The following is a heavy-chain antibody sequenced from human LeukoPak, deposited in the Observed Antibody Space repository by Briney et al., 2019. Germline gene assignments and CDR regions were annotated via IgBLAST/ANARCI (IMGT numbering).Heavy chain of an antibody. Sequence: GGSLRLSCTASGFTFSSYAMSSVRQAPGKGLEWVSAISGSGGSTYYADSVKGRFTISRDNSKNTLYLQMNSLRAEDTAVYYCAKVRTYYGSGSYHDYWGQGTLVTVSS. CDR2: ISGSGGST. CDR1: GFTFSSYA. V-gene: IGHV3-23*01. CDR3: AKVRTYYGSGSYHDY. D-gene: IGHD3-10*01. J-gene: IGHJ4*02.